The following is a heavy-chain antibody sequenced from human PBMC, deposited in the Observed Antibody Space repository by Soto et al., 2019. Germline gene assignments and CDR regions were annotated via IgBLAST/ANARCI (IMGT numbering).Heavy chain of an antibody. D-gene: IGHD2-15*01. CDR3: ARGSEATPDY. CDR1: GGSFSGYY. V-gene: IGHV4-34*01. CDR2: INHSGST. J-gene: IGHJ4*02. Sequence: QVQLQRWGAGLLKPSETLSLTCAVYGGSFSGYYWSWIRQPPGKGLEWIGEINHSGSTNYNPSLKSRVTISVDTSKNQFSLKLSSVTAADTAVYYCARGSEATPDYWGQGTLVTVSS.